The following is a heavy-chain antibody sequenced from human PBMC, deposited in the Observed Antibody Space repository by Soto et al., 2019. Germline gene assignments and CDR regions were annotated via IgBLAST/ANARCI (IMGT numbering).Heavy chain of an antibody. CDR3: ARVYWNDGGHYSGMHF. V-gene: IGHV6-1*01. CDR1: GESVSRNSGA. J-gene: IGHJ6*02. D-gene: IGHD1-1*01. CDR2: TYYRSKWYS. Sequence: PSPTLSLSCAISGESVSRNSGAWKWIRQSPTGGLQWLGRTYYRSKWYSEDAPSVKSRLTINPDTAKNHFALQLKSLTPVDSGVYYCARVYWNDGGHYSGMHFWGQGISVTVSS.